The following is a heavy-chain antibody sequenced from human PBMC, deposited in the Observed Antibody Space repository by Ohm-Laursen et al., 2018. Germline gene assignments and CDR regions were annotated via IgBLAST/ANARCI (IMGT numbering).Heavy chain of an antibody. Sequence: ASVKVSCKASGYTFTSYDINWVRQATGQGLEWMGWMNPNSGNTGYAQKFQGRVTMTRNTSISTAYMELSSLRSEDTAVYYCARDRGPGSTSSKSADYWGQGTLVTVSS. CDR2: MNPNSGNT. CDR1: GYTFTSYD. V-gene: IGHV1-8*01. D-gene: IGHD2-2*01. J-gene: IGHJ4*02. CDR3: ARDRGPGSTSSKSADY.